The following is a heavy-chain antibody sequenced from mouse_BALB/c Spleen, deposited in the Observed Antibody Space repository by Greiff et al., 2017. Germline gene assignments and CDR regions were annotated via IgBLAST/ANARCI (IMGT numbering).Heavy chain of an antibody. V-gene: IGHV5-6-3*01. CDR1: GFTFSSYG. Sequence: EVQLVESGGGLVQPGGSLKLSCAASGFTFSSYGMSWVRQTPDKRLELVATINSNGGSTYYPDSVKGRFTISRDNAKNTLYLQMSSLKSEDTAMYYCARESSITTIVATHYAMDYWCQGPSVPVSS. CDR3: ARESSITTIVATHYAMDY. CDR2: INSNGGST. D-gene: IGHD1-1*01. J-gene: IGHJ4*01.